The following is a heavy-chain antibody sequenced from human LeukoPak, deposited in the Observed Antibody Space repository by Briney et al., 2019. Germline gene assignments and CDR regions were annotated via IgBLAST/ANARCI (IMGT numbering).Heavy chain of an antibody. Sequence: SETLSLTCTVSGGSISNYYWSWIRQPPGKGLEWIGYTYYSGSTNYNPSLKSRVTISVDTSKNQFSLTLSSVPAADTAVYYCARAGRTDGYKSYFDYWGQGTLVTVSS. CDR3: ARAGRTDGYKSYFDY. D-gene: IGHD5-24*01. J-gene: IGHJ4*02. V-gene: IGHV4-59*01. CDR1: GGSISNYY. CDR2: TYYSGST.